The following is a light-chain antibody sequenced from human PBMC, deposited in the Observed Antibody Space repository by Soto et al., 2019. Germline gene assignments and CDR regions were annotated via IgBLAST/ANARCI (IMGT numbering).Light chain of an antibody. V-gene: IGKV3-20*01. CDR3: QQSGTSPRT. CDR2: GAS. J-gene: IGKJ1*01. CDR1: QSVTSTS. Sequence: EIVLTQSPGTLSLSPGERATLFCRASQSVTSTSLAWYQQRPGQAPRLLIYGASIRATGIPDRFSGSGAGTDFTLTISRLETEDFTMYFCQQSGTSPRTFGQGTKVEIK.